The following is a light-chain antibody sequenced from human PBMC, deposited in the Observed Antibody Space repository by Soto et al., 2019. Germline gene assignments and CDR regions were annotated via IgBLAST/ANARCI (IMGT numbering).Light chain of an antibody. CDR1: SSDVGGYNY. V-gene: IGLV2-14*01. CDR3: SSYTSSSTLVYV. Sequence: QSALTQPASVSGSPGQSITISCTGTSSDVGGYNYVSWYQQYPGKAPKLMIYDVSNRPSGVSDRFSGSKSGNTASLTISGLQADDEADYYCSSYTSSSTLVYVFGSGTKVTVL. J-gene: IGLJ1*01. CDR2: DVS.